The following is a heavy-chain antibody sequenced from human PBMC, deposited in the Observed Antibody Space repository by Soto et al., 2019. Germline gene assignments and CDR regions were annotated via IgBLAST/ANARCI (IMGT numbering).Heavy chain of an antibody. CDR2: INAGNGNT. CDR3: ARDGTMVRSFDY. V-gene: IGHV1-3*01. D-gene: IGHD3-10*01. Sequence: ASVKVSCKASGYTFTSYAMHWVRQAPGQRLEWMGWINAGNGNTKYSQKFQGRVTITRDTSASTAYMELSSLRSEDTAVYYCARDGTMVRSFDYWGQGTLVTVS. J-gene: IGHJ4*02. CDR1: GYTFTSYA.